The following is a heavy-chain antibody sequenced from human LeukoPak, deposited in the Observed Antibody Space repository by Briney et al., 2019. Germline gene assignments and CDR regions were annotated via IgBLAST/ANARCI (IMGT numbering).Heavy chain of an antibody. CDR3: ARAFPYYYGSSGYSTYYYYYYYMDV. CDR1: GGSISSYY. V-gene: IGHV4-4*07. J-gene: IGHJ6*03. Sequence: SETLSLTCTVSGGSISSYYWSWIRQPAGKGLEWIGRIYTSGSTNYNPSLKSRVTISVDKSKNQFSLKLSSVTAADTAVYYCARAFPYYYGSSGYSTYYYYYYYMDVWGKGTTVTVSS. CDR2: IYTSGST. D-gene: IGHD3-22*01.